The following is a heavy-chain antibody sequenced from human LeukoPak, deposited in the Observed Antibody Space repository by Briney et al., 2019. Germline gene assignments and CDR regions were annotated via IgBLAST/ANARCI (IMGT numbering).Heavy chain of an antibody. V-gene: IGHV3-11*04. Sequence: GGSLRLSCAASGFTFSDYYMSWIRQAPGKGLEWVSYISSSGSTIYYADSVKGRFTISRDNAKNSLYLQMNSLRAEDTAVYYCATATLYERYYYYMDVWGKGTTVTVSS. CDR1: GFTFSDYY. D-gene: IGHD2-2*02. CDR2: ISSSGSTI. CDR3: ATATLYERYYYYMDV. J-gene: IGHJ6*03.